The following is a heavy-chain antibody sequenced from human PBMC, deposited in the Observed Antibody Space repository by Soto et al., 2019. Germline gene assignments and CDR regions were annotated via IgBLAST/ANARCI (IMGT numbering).Heavy chain of an antibody. CDR2: IDPYDTGI. CDR1: GFAFSSEW. CDR3: TSDTFGARDS. J-gene: IGHJ4*02. Sequence: EVQLVESGGGLVQPGGSLRLSCAASGFAFSSEWMHWVRQAPGTGLVWVSRIDPYDTGITYADSVKGRFTISRDNAXNTXXXXXXXXXXXXXXXXXXTSDTFGARDSWGQGTLVTVSS. D-gene: IGHD2-15*01. V-gene: IGHV3-74*01.